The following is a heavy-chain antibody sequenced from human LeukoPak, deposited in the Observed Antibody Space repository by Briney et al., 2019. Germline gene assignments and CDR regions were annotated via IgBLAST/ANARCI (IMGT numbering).Heavy chain of an antibody. Sequence: GGSLRLSCAASGFTFGSYGMHWVRQAPGKGLEWVAVISYDGSNKYYADSVKGRFTISRDNSKNTLYLQMNSLRVEDTAVYYCAKDLGIAVAPAGYFDYWGQGTLVTVSS. CDR3: AKDLGIAVAPAGYFDY. CDR2: ISYDGSNK. V-gene: IGHV3-30*18. D-gene: IGHD6-19*01. J-gene: IGHJ4*02. CDR1: GFTFGSYG.